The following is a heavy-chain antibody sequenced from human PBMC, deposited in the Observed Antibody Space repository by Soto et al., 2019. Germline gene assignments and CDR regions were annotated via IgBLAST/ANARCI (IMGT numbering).Heavy chain of an antibody. CDR1: GYSFAGYW. D-gene: IGHD3-22*01. J-gene: IGHJ4*02. CDR3: ARQIYDSDTGPNFQSYCDS. V-gene: IGHV5-10-1*01. Sequence: GESLKISCKGSGYSFAGYWITWVRQKPGKGLEWMGRIDPSDSQTYCSPSFRGHVTISVTKSITTVFLQWSSLRASDTAMYYCARQIYDSDTGPNFQSYCDSWGQGTRATVSS. CDR2: IDPSDSQT.